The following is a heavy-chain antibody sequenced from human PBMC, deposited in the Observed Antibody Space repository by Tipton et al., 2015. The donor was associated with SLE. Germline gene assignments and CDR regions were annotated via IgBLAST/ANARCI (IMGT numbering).Heavy chain of an antibody. CDR1: GDSISRGGYS. CDR2: IYYSGTT. J-gene: IGHJ4*02. D-gene: IGHD1-14*01. CDR3: ARARRTTSSHFDY. Sequence: TLSLTCAVSGDSISRGGYSWNWVRQFPEKGLEWIGYIYYSGTTFYNPSLSSRLTISIDTSKNQFTLRLTSMTPADTALYYCARARRTTSSHFDYWGQGTLVTVSS. V-gene: IGHV4-31*11.